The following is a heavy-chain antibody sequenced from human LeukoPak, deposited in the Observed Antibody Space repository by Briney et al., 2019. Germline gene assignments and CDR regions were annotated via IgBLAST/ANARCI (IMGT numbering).Heavy chain of an antibody. CDR3: ASPALTYYYGMDV. CDR1: GYTFTGYY. Sequence: ASVKVSCKASGYTFTGYYMHWVRQAPGQGLEWMGWINPNSGGTNYAQKFQGRVTMTRNTSISTAYMELSSLRSEDTAVYYCASPALTYYYGMDVWGQGTTVTVSS. V-gene: IGHV1-2*02. J-gene: IGHJ6*02. CDR2: INPNSGGT.